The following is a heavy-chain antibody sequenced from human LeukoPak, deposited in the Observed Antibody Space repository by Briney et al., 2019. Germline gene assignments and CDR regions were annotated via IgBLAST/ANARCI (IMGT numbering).Heavy chain of an antibody. D-gene: IGHD3-10*01. CDR3: AHRDYYYGSGYDY. J-gene: IGHJ4*02. CDR1: GLSLDTTGVG. CDR2: IYWDDDK. V-gene: IGHV2-5*02. Sequence: SGPPLVKPAQTLTLTCTLSGLSLDTTGVGVGWTRQPPGKSLDWLALIYWDDDKRYSSSLRSRLTITKDTSKNVVVLTMTNMDPVDTATYFCAHRDYYYGSGYDYWGQGTLVTVSS.